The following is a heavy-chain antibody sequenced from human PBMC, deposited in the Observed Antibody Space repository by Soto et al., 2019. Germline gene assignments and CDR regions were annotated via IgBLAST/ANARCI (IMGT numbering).Heavy chain of an antibody. D-gene: IGHD3-22*01. CDR2: IYYSGST. CDR1: GGSVSSGSYY. J-gene: IGHJ4*02. V-gene: IGHV4-61*01. CDR3: ARSTRDSSGLQIDY. Sequence: QVQLQESGPGLVKPSETLSLTCTVSGGSVSSGSYYWSWIRQPPGKGLEWIGYIYYSGSTNYNPSLKNRVTISVDTSKNQFSLKLSSVTAADTAVYYCARSTRDSSGLQIDYWGQGTLVTVSS.